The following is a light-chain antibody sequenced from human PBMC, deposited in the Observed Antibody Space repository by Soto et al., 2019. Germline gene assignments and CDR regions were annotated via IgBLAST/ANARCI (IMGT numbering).Light chain of an antibody. CDR2: AAS. J-gene: IGKJ3*01. Sequence: EIVLTQSPGTLSLSPGERATLSCRASQSVSTTYLAWYQQKPGQAPRLLIYAASSRATGIPDRFSGSGSGTYFTLTISRLEPEDFAVYYCQYYGRSPPVTFGPGTKLDVK. CDR1: QSVSTTY. V-gene: IGKV3-20*01. CDR3: QYYGRSPPVT.